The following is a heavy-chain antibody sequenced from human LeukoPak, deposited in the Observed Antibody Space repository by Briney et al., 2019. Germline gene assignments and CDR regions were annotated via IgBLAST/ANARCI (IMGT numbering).Heavy chain of an antibody. V-gene: IGHV3-15*07. J-gene: IGHJ4*02. CDR2: IKSKTDGGTT. Sequence: GGSLRLSCAASGLTVTNAWMNWVRQAPGKGLEWVGRIKSKTDGGTTDYAAPVKGRFTISRDDSKNTLYLQMNSLKTEDTAVYYCTTDIVLMVYIPDFDYWGQGTLVTVSS. CDR3: TTDIVLMVYIPDFDY. D-gene: IGHD2-8*01. CDR1: GLTVTNAW.